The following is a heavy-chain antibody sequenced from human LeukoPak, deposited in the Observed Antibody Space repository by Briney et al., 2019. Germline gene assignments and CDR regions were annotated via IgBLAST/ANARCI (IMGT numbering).Heavy chain of an antibody. Sequence: GRSLRLSCAASGFTFSSYAMHWVRQAPGKGLEWVAVISYDGSNKYYADSVKGRFTISRDNSKNTLYLQMNSLRAEDTAVYYCAKSYQGAITFGGVIPKEYHFDYWGQGTLVTVSS. CDR2: ISYDGSNK. D-gene: IGHD3-16*01. CDR3: AKSYQGAITFGGVIPKEYHFDY. J-gene: IGHJ4*02. CDR1: GFTFSSYA. V-gene: IGHV3-30*04.